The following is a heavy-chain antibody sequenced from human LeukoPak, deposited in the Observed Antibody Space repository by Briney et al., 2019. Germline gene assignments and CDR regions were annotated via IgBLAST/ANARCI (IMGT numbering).Heavy chain of an antibody. CDR1: GFTFSSYG. Sequence: PGRSLRLSCAASGFTFSSYGTHWVRQAPGKGLEWVAVIWYDGSNKYYADSVKGRFTISRDNSKNTLYLQMNSLRAEDTAVYYCARDLIAAAGTHIYYFDYWGQGTLVTVSS. V-gene: IGHV3-33*01. CDR3: ARDLIAAAGTHIYYFDY. J-gene: IGHJ4*02. D-gene: IGHD6-13*01. CDR2: IWYDGSNK.